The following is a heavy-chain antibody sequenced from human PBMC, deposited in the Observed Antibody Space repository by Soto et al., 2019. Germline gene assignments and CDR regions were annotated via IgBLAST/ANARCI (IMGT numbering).Heavy chain of an antibody. CDR1: GGTFSSYA. CDR3: ARADQYCSGGSCYSYYGMDV. Sequence: QVQLVQSGAEVKKPGSSVKVSCKASGGTFSSYAISWVRQAPGQGLEWMGGIIPIFGTANYAQKFQGRVTSTADESTSTAYMELRSLRSEDTAVYYCARADQYCSGGSCYSYYGMDVWGQGTTVTVSS. CDR2: IIPIFGTA. D-gene: IGHD2-15*01. J-gene: IGHJ6*02. V-gene: IGHV1-69*01.